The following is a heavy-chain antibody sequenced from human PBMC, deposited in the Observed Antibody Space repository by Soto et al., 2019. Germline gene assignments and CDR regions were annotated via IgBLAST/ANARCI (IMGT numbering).Heavy chain of an antibody. V-gene: IGHV4-30-4*01. Sequence: QVQLRKSGPGLVKPSQTLSLTCSVSGASVAGGSYYWSWVRQPPGKGLEWIGYIPSKGRPFYNPSLTSRGSISADTSTNQLSLQLTSVTVADTAVYYCARDTYSGYDFGLWGQVTLVTVSS. CDR2: IPSKGRP. J-gene: IGHJ5*02. CDR1: GASVAGGSYY. CDR3: ARDTYSGYDFGL. D-gene: IGHD5-12*01.